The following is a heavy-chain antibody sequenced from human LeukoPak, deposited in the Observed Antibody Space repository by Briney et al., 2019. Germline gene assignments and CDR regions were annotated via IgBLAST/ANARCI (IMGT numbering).Heavy chain of an antibody. CDR3: ARRAAMANDAFDI. J-gene: IGHJ3*02. D-gene: IGHD5-18*01. CDR1: GYTFTGYG. V-gene: IGHV1-18*01. Sequence: ASVKVSCKASGYTFTGYGISWVRQAPGQGLEWMGWISTYNGNTNYAQKLQGRVTMTADTSTSTAYMELSSLRSEDTAVYYCARRAAMANDAFDIWGQGTMVTVSS. CDR2: ISTYNGNT.